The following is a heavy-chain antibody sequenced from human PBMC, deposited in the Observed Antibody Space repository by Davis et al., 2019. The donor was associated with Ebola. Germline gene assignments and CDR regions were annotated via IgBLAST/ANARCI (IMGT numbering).Heavy chain of an antibody. CDR3: ARHIVAGWTNWFDP. J-gene: IGHJ5*02. D-gene: IGHD2-21*01. CDR2: PYHRSTWYN. V-gene: IGHV6-1*01. Sequence: QTPSLTLAIPRDPLPSHSPAWNWPRHSPSRGLQWLPRPYHRSTWYNDYAVSVKSRITINPDTSKNQFSLQLNCVTPEDTAEYYCARHIVAGWTNWFDPWGQGTLVTVSS. CDR1: RDPLPSHSPA.